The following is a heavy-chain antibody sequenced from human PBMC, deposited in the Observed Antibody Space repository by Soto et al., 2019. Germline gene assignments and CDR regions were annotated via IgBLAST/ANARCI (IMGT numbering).Heavy chain of an antibody. CDR1: GFTFSSYG. J-gene: IGHJ4*02. V-gene: IGHV3-30*18. CDR3: AKDRIQLWLGYYFAY. D-gene: IGHD5-18*01. Sequence: QVQLVESGGGVVQPGRSLRLSCAASGFTFSSYGMHWVRQAPGKGLEWVAVISYDGSNKYYADSVKGRFTISRDNSKNTLYLQMNSLRAEDTAVYYCAKDRIQLWLGYYFAYWGQGTLVTVSS. CDR2: ISYDGSNK.